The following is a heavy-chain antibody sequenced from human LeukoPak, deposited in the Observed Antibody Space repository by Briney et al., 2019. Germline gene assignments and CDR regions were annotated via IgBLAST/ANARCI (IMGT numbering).Heavy chain of an antibody. CDR2: IYPRDGST. Sequence: ASVRVSCKASGYTFTSNYIHWVRQAPGQGLEWMGMIYPRDGSTSYAQKFQGGVTVARDTSTSTVHMELSGLRSEDTAVYYCARDQEGFDYWGQGTLVTVSS. CDR1: GYTFTSNY. V-gene: IGHV1-46*01. J-gene: IGHJ4*02. CDR3: ARDQEGFDY.